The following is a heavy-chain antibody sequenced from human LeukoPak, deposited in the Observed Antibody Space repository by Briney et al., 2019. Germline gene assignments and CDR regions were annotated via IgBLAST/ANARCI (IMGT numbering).Heavy chain of an antibody. CDR1: GGSISSASNY. CDR2: IYTSGST. Sequence: SQTLSLTCTVSGGSISSASNYWSWIRQPAGKGLEWIGRIYTSGSTNYNPSFKSRVTISVDTSKNQFSLKLSSVTAADTAVYYCARDGRAGSLFAYWGQGTLVTVSS. D-gene: IGHD6-19*01. J-gene: IGHJ4*02. CDR3: ARDGRAGSLFAY. V-gene: IGHV4-61*02.